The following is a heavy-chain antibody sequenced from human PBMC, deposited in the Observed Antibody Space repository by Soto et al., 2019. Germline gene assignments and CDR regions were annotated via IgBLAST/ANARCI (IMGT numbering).Heavy chain of an antibody. Sequence: SQTLSLTCAISGDSVSSNSAAWNWIRQSPSRGLEWLGRTYYRSKWYNDYAVSVKSRITINPDTSKNQFSLQLNSVTPEDTAVYYCARAIAARPRYYYYYGMDVWGQGTTVTVSS. V-gene: IGHV6-1*01. J-gene: IGHJ6*02. CDR1: GDSVSSNSAA. CDR3: ARAIAARPRYYYYYGMDV. D-gene: IGHD6-6*01. CDR2: TYYRSKWYN.